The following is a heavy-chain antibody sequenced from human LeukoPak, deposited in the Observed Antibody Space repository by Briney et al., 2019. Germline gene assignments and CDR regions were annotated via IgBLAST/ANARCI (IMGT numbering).Heavy chain of an antibody. Sequence: GGSLRLSCAASGFTVSNNYMGWVRQAPGKGLEWVSVLYSGGNTYYADSVKGRFTISRDNAKNMLYLQMNSLRAEDTAVYYCARVDYYGSGTYYEYYFDYWGQGTLVTVSS. CDR1: GFTVSNNY. D-gene: IGHD3-10*01. CDR2: LYSGGNT. J-gene: IGHJ4*02. CDR3: ARVDYYGSGTYYEYYFDY. V-gene: IGHV3-66*01.